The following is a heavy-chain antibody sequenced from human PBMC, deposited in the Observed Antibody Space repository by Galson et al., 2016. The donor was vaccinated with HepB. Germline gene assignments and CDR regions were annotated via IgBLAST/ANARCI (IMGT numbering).Heavy chain of an antibody. CDR3: AREAETCGYCGDFDI. CDR1: GFTFSSEP. D-gene: IGHD2-21*01. CDR2: ISSSGDGS. J-gene: IGHJ3*02. V-gene: IGHV3-48*01. Sequence: SLRLSCAVSGFTFSSEPMNWVRQAPGKGLEWISYISSSGDGSIYTDSVTGRFTISRDDSRNTVDLQMNNLKSDDTGVYFCAREAETCGYCGDFDIWGQGTMVTVSA.